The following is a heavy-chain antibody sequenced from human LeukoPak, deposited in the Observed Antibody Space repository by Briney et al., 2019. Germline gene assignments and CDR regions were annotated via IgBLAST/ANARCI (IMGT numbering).Heavy chain of an antibody. J-gene: IGHJ3*01. V-gene: IGHV4-39*07. CDR2: IYYSGST. D-gene: IGHD3-10*01. CDR1: GGSISSSYSY. Sequence: PSETLSLTCTVSGGSISSSYSYWGWIRQPPGRGLEWIGNIYYSGSTYYNPSLKSRVTISVDTSKNHFSLKLNSVTAADTAVYYCAKPSNYYGSATDAFDFWGQGTMVTVSS. CDR3: AKPSNYYGSATDAFDF.